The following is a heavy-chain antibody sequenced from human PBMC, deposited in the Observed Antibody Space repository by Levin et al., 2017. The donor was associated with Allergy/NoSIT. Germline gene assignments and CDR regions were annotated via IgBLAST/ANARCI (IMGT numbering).Heavy chain of an antibody. CDR3: AKDRYYGDYFSFAFDI. D-gene: IGHD4-17*01. CDR2: ISYDGSNK. CDR1: GFTFSSYG. J-gene: IGHJ3*02. V-gene: IGHV3-30*18. Sequence: GESLKISCAASGFTFSSYGMHWVRQAPGKGLEWVAVISYDGSNKYYADSVKGRFTISRDNSKNTLYLQMNSLRAEDTAVYYCAKDRYYGDYFSFAFDIWGQGTMVTVSS.